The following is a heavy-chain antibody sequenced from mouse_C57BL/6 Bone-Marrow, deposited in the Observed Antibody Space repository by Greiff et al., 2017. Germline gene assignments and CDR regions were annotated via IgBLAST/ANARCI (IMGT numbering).Heavy chain of an antibody. CDR3: AIGGSYDGVDTMDY. CDR1: GYTFTSYW. CDR2: IDPSDSYT. Sequence: VQLQQPGAELVMPGASVKLSCKASGYTFTSYWMHWVKQRPGQGLEWIGEIDPSDSYTNYNQKFKGKSTLTVDTSSSTACMQLSSLTSEDSAVYYCAIGGSYDGVDTMDYWGQGTSVTVAS. D-gene: IGHD2-12*01. V-gene: IGHV1-69*01. J-gene: IGHJ4*01.